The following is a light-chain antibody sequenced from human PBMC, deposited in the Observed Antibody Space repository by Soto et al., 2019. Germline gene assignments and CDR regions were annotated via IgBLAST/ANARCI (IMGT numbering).Light chain of an antibody. CDR2: DVS. CDR3: SSYTSSSTLLYV. CDR1: SSDVGGYNY. J-gene: IGLJ1*01. V-gene: IGLV2-14*01. Sequence: QSALTQPASVSGSPGQSNTISCTGTSSDVGGYNYVSWYQQHPGKAPKLMIYDVSNRPSGVSNRFSGSKSGNTASLTISGLQAEDEADYYCSSYTSSSTLLYVFGTGTKLTVL.